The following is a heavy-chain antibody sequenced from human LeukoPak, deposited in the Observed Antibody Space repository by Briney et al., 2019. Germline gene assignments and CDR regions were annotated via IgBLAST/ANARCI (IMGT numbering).Heavy chain of an antibody. V-gene: IGHV3-11*01. D-gene: IGHD3-10*01. CDR1: GFTFSDYY. CDR2: ISSSGSTI. Sequence: PGGPLRLSCAASGFTFSDYYMSWIRQAPGKGLEWVSYISSSGSTIYYADSVKGRFTISRDNAKNSLYLQMNSLRAEDTAVYYCARVDYYGSGSYTNFDYWGQGTLVTVSS. J-gene: IGHJ4*02. CDR3: ARVDYYGSGSYTNFDY.